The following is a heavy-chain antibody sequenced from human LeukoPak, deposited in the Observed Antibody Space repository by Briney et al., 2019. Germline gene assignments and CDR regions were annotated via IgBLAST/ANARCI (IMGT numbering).Heavy chain of an antibody. J-gene: IGHJ5*02. CDR2: VHPNGGNT. D-gene: IGHD1-14*01. CDR1: GYPFTTWE. Sequence: ASVKVSCKPSGYPFTTWEINWVRQAAGQGLEWMGWVHPNGGNTAYAQKFQGRVTMARDTSISTAYMELSGLTSDDTAVYFCARGPRNDPWGQGTLVTVSS. CDR3: ARGPRNDP. V-gene: IGHV1-8*01.